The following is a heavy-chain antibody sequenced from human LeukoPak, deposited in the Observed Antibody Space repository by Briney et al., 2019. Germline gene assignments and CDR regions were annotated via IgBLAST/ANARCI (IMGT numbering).Heavy chain of an antibody. J-gene: IGHJ6*03. CDR1: GFTYSHNG. D-gene: IGHD3-22*01. CDR3: ARDDYDSSGYPLYYYYYMDV. CDR2: ISSSSSTI. Sequence: GGSLRLSCVASGFTYSHNGMHWVRQAPGKGLEWVSYISSSSSTIYYADSVKGRFTISRDNAKNSLYLQMNSLRAEDTAVYYCARDDYDSSGYPLYYYYYMDVWGKGTTVTVSS. V-gene: IGHV3-48*01.